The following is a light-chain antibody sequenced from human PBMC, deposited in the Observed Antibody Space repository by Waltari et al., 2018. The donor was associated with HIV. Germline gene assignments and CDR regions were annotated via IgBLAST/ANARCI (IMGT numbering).Light chain of an antibody. CDR1: QSVSSN. CDR3: QQYNNWPQT. J-gene: IGKJ1*01. Sequence: ETMMTQSPATLSVSPGERATHSCRASQSVSSNLAWYQQKPGQAPRLLIYGASTRATAIPARVSGSGSGTDFTLTISSLQSEDIAIYYCQQYNNWPQTFGQGTKVEIK. V-gene: IGKV3-15*01. CDR2: GAS.